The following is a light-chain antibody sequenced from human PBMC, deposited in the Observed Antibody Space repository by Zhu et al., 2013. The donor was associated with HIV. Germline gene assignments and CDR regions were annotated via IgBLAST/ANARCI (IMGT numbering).Light chain of an antibody. CDR2: AAS. J-gene: IGKJ4*01. CDR1: QDIGNY. V-gene: IGKV1-17*03. CDR3: LQYDSYPLT. Sequence: DIQMTQSPSAMSASVGDRVTITCRASQDIGNYLVWFQQKPGKAPKRLIYAASNLQSGVPSRFSGSGSGTDFSLTITSLQPEDFASYFCLQYDSYPLTFGGGTRVEIK.